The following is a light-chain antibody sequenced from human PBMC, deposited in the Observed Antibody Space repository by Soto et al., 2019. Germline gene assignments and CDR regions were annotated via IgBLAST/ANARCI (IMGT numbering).Light chain of an antibody. CDR2: DAS. CDR1: QSVSSN. V-gene: IGKV3-11*01. J-gene: IGKJ5*01. CDR3: QQRSSGPRIT. Sequence: IALSPSLGAVSLSHRERVTLSCRASQSVSSNLAWYQQKPGQAPRLLIYDASNRAPGIPARFSGSGSGTDFTLTISSLEPDDFAVYYCQQRSSGPRITLGQGTRLEIK.